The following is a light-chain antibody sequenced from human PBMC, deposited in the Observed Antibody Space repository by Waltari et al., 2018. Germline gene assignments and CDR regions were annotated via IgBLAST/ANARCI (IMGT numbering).Light chain of an antibody. Sequence: PALTQSPSAPASLGASVKLPCIPSSGHRGYSIACHQQQPQKGPRYLMKLNSDGSHNKGDGIPDRFSGSSSGAERYLTISSLQSEDEADYYCQTWGTGTHVVFGGGTKLTVL. CDR2: LNSDGSH. V-gene: IGLV4-69*01. J-gene: IGLJ2*01. CDR1: SGHRGYS. CDR3: QTWGTGTHVV.